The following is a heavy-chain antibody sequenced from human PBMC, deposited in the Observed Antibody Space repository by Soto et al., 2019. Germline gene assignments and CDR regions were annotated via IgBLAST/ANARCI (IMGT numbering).Heavy chain of an antibody. CDR1: GYTFTSYG. CDR2: ISAYNGNT. J-gene: IGHJ6*02. Sequence: ASVKVSCKASGYTFTSYGISWVRQAPGQGLEWMGWISAYNGNTNYAQKLHGRVTMTTDTSTSTAYMELRSLRSDDTAVYYCARDIVVVPAAAYYYYGMDVWGQGATVTVSS. D-gene: IGHD2-2*01. V-gene: IGHV1-18*01. CDR3: ARDIVVVPAAAYYYYGMDV.